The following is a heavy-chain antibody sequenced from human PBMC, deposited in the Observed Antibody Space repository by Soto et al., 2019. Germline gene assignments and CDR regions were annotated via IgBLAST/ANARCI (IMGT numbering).Heavy chain of an antibody. CDR2: IGRAGDT. V-gene: IGHV3-13*01. D-gene: IGHD1-1*01. CDR1: GFTFSAYD. J-gene: IGHJ4*02. CDR3: ARLSTIWTYFDY. Sequence: GGSLRLSCEASGFTFSAYDMHWVRQSPGKGLEWVSGIGRAGDTYYADSVRGRFTTSRVNAKNSVYLQMNSLRAGDTAVYYCARLSTIWTYFDYWGQGSLVTVSS.